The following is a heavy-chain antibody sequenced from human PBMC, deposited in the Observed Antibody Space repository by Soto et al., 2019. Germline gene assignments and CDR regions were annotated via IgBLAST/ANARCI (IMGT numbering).Heavy chain of an antibody. CDR2: IYYSGST. Sequence: SETLSLTSPVSGFSISSYYWSWIRQPPGKGLEWIGYIYYSGSTNYNPSLKSRVTISVDTSKNQFSLKLSSVTAADTAVYYCGRGVGGPTDFWSGYYPYLVSWGQGTLVTVSS. CDR1: GFSISSYY. CDR3: GRGVGGPTDFWSGYYPYLVS. D-gene: IGHD3-3*01. V-gene: IGHV4-59*01. J-gene: IGHJ4*02.